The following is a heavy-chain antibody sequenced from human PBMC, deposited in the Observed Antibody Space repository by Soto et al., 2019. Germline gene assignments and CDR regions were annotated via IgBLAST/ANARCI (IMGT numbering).Heavy chain of an antibody. V-gene: IGHV4-59*01. D-gene: IGHD6-19*01. CDR1: GGSISSYY. J-gene: IGHJ5*02. CDR3: ARVGIAVAGTVDP. CDR2: IYYSGST. Sequence: SETLSLTCTVSGGSISSYYWSWIRQPPGKGLEWIGYIYYSGSTNYNPSLKSRATISVDTSKNQFSLKLSSVTAADTAVYYCARVGIAVAGTVDPWGQGTLVTVSS.